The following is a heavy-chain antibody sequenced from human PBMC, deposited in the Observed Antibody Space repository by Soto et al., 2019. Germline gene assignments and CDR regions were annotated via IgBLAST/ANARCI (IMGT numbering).Heavy chain of an antibody. V-gene: IGHV4-34*01. D-gene: IGHD3-3*01. J-gene: IGHJ4*02. CDR3: ARGAGRYYDFWSGLGGFDY. CDR2: INHSGST. CDR1: GWSFSGYY. Sequence: QVQLQQWGAGLLKPSETLSLTCAVYGWSFSGYYWSWIRQPPGKGLEWIGEINHSGSTNYNPSLKSRVTISVDTSKNQFSLKLSSVTAADTAVYYCARGAGRYYDFWSGLGGFDYWGQGTLVTVSS.